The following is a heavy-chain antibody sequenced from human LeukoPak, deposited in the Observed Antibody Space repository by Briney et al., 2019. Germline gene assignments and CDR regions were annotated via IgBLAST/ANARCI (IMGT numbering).Heavy chain of an antibody. CDR1: GYTFTGYY. CDR3: ARSTTPNENEYFEH. D-gene: IGHD2/OR15-2a*01. CDR2: INPNSGGT. J-gene: IGHJ1*01. Sequence: ASVRVSCKASGYTFTGYYIHWVRQAPGQGLEWMGWINPNSGGTNYIQKFQGRVTMTRDTSISTAYMELSRLRSDDTAVYYCARSTTPNENEYFEHWGQGTLVTVSS. V-gene: IGHV1-2*02.